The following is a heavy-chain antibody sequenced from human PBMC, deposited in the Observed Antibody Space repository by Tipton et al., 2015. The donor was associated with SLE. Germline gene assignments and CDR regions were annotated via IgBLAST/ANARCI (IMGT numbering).Heavy chain of an antibody. V-gene: IGHV3-33*01. Sequence: SLRLSCAASGFTFSSYGMHWVRQAPGKGLEWVAVIWYDGSNKYYADSVKGRFTISRDNSKNTLYLQMNSLRAEDTAVYYCARVLLNWGEGYYYMDVWGKGTTVTVSS. CDR1: GFTFSSYG. J-gene: IGHJ6*03. D-gene: IGHD7-27*01. CDR3: ARVLLNWGEGYYYMDV. CDR2: IWYDGSNK.